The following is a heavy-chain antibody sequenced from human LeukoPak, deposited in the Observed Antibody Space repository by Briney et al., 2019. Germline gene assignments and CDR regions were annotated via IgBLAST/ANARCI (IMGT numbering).Heavy chain of an antibody. CDR2: ISLSGRT. J-gene: IGHJ4*02. D-gene: IGHD1-26*01. Sequence: PSGTLSLTCDVSGGSISRTNWWSWVRQSPVQGLEWIGEISLSGRTNYNPSLQSRVTMSLDESKNQLSLDLASVTAADTAVYYCSRESGAFSPFGYWGQGTLVTVHS. V-gene: IGHV4-4*02. CDR3: SRESGAFSPFGY. CDR1: GGSISRTNW.